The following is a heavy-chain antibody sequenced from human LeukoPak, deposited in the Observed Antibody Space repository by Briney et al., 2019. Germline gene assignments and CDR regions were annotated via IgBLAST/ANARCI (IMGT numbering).Heavy chain of an antibody. CDR1: GGSISSYY. Sequence: PSETLSLTCTVSGGSISSYYWSWIRHPPGKGLEWIGYIYYSGSTNYNPSLKSRVTISVHTSKNQFSLKLSSVTAADTAVYYCARRRQEYYYGMDVWGQGTTVTVSS. V-gene: IGHV4-59*08. CDR3: ARRRQEYYYGMDV. J-gene: IGHJ6*02. CDR2: IYYSGST.